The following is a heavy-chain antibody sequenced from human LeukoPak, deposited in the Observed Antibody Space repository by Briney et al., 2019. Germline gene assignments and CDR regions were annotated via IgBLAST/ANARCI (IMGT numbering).Heavy chain of an antibody. D-gene: IGHD6-6*01. J-gene: IGHJ3*02. Sequence: PGGSLRLSCAASGFTFSSYAMSWVRQAPGKGLEWVSAISGSGGSTYYADSVKGRFTISRDNAKNSLYLQMNSLRAEDTAVYYCARSRAALDDSFDIWGQGTMVTVSS. V-gene: IGHV3-23*01. CDR3: ARSRAALDDSFDI. CDR1: GFTFSSYA. CDR2: ISGSGGST.